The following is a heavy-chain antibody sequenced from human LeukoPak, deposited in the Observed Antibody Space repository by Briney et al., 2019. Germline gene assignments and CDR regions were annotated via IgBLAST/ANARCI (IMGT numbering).Heavy chain of an antibody. CDR2: ISYDGSKK. V-gene: IGHV3-30*03. CDR3: ARDKEPLYFDY. D-gene: IGHD1-26*01. J-gene: IGHJ4*02. Sequence: GGSLRLSCAASGFTFSSYGMHWVRQAPGKGLEWVAVISYDGSKKDYADSVKGRFTISRDNSKNTLYLQMNSLRAEDTAVYYCARDKEPLYFDYWGQGTLVTVSS. CDR1: GFTFSSYG.